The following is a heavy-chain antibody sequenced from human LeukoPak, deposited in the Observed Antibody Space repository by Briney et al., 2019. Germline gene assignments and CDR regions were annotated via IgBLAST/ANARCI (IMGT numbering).Heavy chain of an antibody. CDR2: ISSSSSHI. CDR3: ASVNRDGDYGY. D-gene: IGHD4-17*01. V-gene: IGHV3-21*01. Sequence: PGGSLRLSCAASGFTFSSYSMNWVRQAPGKGLEWVSSISSSSSHIYYADSVKGRFTISRDNAKNSLYLQMNSLRAEDTAVYYCASVNRDGDYGYWGQGTLVTVSS. J-gene: IGHJ4*02. CDR1: GFTFSSYS.